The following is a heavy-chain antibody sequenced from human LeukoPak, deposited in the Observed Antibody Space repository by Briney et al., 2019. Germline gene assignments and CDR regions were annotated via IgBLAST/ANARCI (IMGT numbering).Heavy chain of an antibody. Sequence: GGSLRLSCAASGFTFSSYSMNWVRQAPGKGLEWVSSISSSSSYIYYADSVKGRFTISRDNAKNSLYLQMNSLRAEDTALYYCASGLLGCRGGSCYPTDYWGQGTLVTVSS. CDR3: ASGLLGCRGGSCYPTDY. CDR2: ISSSSSYI. D-gene: IGHD2-15*01. CDR1: GFTFSSYS. J-gene: IGHJ4*02. V-gene: IGHV3-21*01.